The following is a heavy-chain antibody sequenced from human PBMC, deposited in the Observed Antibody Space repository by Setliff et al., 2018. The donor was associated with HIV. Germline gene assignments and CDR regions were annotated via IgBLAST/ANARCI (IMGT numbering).Heavy chain of an antibody. V-gene: IGHV4-59*11. CDR2: IYHSGRT. Sequence: PSETLSLTCTVSGGSISDHYWSWIRQPPGKGLEWIGTIYHSGRTTYSPSLKSRLTISVDTSNNQFSLKLSSVIAADTAVYYCARVGYSRTSYAMDAWGQGTTVTVSS. CDR3: ARVGYSRTSYAMDA. J-gene: IGHJ6*02. D-gene: IGHD5-12*01. CDR1: GGSISDHY.